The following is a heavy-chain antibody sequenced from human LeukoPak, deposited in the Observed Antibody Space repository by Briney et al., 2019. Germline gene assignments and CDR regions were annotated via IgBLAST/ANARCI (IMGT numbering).Heavy chain of an antibody. CDR3: ARDRYCSSTSCRYYFDY. J-gene: IGHJ4*02. CDR2: IWYDGSNK. D-gene: IGHD2-2*01. CDR1: GFTFSSYG. Sequence: GGSLSLSRAASGFTFSSYGMLGVRQAPGKGLVWVAVIWYDGSNKYYADSVKGRFTISRDNSKNTLYLQMNRLRAEDTAVYYCARDRYCSSTSCRYYFDYWGQGTLVTVSS. V-gene: IGHV3-33*01.